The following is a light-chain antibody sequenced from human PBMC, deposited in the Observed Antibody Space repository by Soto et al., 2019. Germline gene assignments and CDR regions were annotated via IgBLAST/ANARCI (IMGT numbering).Light chain of an antibody. Sequence: EIVMTQSPATLSVSPGEGATLSCRASQSVSSNLAWYQQKPGQAPRLLIYGASTRATGLPARFSGSGSGTEFTLAISSLQSEDFAFYYCQQCNNWPPWTFGQGTKVEIK. CDR2: GAS. CDR1: QSVSSN. V-gene: IGKV3-15*01. J-gene: IGKJ1*01. CDR3: QQCNNWPPWT.